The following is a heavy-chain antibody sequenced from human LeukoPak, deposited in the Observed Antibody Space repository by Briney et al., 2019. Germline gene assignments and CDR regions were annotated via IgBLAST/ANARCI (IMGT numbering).Heavy chain of an antibody. Sequence: ASVKVSCKASGYTFSNYDINWVRQAPGQGLEWMGWMNPNSGNTGSAQKFQGRVTMTRSTSISTAYMELTSLRSEDTAVYYCARDRFRVATTPFDYWGQGTLVTVSS. CDR3: ARDRFRVATTPFDY. J-gene: IGHJ4*02. CDR2: MNPNSGNT. V-gene: IGHV1-8*01. D-gene: IGHD5-12*01. CDR1: GYTFSNYD.